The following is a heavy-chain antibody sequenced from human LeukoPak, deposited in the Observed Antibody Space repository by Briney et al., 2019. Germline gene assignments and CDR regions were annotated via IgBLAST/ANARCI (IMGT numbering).Heavy chain of an antibody. D-gene: IGHD2-8*02. CDR2: INHSGST. V-gene: IGHV4-34*01. CDR3: ARPGPCWWCSAFDI. CDR1: GGSFSGYY. J-gene: IGHJ3*02. Sequence: SETLSPTCAVYGGSFSGYYWSWIRQPPGKGLEWIGEINHSGSTNYNPSLKSRVTISVDTSKNQFSLKLSSVTAADTAVYYCARPGPCWWCSAFDIWGQGTMVTVSS.